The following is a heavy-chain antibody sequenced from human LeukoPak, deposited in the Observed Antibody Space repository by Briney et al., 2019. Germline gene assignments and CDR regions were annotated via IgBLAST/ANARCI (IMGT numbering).Heavy chain of an antibody. CDR3: TRSLDSSYYYYYMDV. D-gene: IGHD5-18*01. CDR1: GFTFGDYA. CDR2: IRSKAYGGTT. J-gene: IGHJ6*03. V-gene: IGHV3-49*03. Sequence: GGSLRLSCTASGFTFGDYAMSWFRQAPGKGLEWVGFIRSKAYGGTTEYAASVKGRFTISSDDSKSIAYLQMNSLKTEDTAVYYCTRSLDSSYYYYYMDVWGKGTTVTVSS.